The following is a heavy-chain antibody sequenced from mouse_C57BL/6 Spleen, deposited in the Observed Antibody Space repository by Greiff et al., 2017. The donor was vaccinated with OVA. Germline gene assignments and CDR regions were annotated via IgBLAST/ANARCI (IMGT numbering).Heavy chain of an antibody. CDR1: GYTFTDYY. J-gene: IGHJ4*01. CDR3: ARWGTTGAMDY. D-gene: IGHD1-1*01. V-gene: IGHV1-26*01. CDR2: INPNNGGT. Sequence: VQLQQSGPELVKPGASVKISCKASGYTFTDYYMDWVKQSHGKSLEWIGDINPNNGGTSYNQKFKGKATLTVDKSSSTAYMELRSLTSEDSAVYYCARWGTTGAMDYWGQGTSVTVSS.